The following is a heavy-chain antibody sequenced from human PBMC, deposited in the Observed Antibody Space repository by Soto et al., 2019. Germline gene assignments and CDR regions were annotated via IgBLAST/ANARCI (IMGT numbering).Heavy chain of an antibody. Sequence: GGSLRLSCAASGFTFSSYGMHWVRQAPGKGLEWVAVIWYDGSNKYYADSVKGRFTISRDNSKNTPYLQMNSLRAEDTAVYYCAGDKDYGGNYFDYWGQGTLVTVSS. J-gene: IGHJ4*02. CDR2: IWYDGSNK. CDR1: GFTFSSYG. CDR3: AGDKDYGGNYFDY. V-gene: IGHV3-33*01. D-gene: IGHD4-17*01.